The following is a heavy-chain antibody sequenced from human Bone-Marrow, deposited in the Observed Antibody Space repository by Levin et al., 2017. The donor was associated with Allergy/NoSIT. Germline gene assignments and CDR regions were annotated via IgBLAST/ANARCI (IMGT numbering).Heavy chain of an antibody. CDR2: IYWDGDD. J-gene: IGHJ4*02. Sequence: SGPTLVKPTQTLTLTCTVSGFSLTPTGVGVGWVRQPPGKAPEWLSLIYWDGDDRYSPSLRNRLTISQDTSKNQVVLRMTNMDPVDTGTYYCVHQAIVGRRFFDSWGQGTLVSVSS. CDR1: GFSLTPTGVG. CDR3: VHQAIVGRRFFDS. V-gene: IGHV2-5*02. D-gene: IGHD2-21*01.